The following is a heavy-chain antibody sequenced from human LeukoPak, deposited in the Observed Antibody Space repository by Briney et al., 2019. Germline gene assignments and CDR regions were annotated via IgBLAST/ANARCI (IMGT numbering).Heavy chain of an antibody. CDR2: ISGSGGST. V-gene: IGHV3-23*01. CDR3: AKHSGSYYSPFGP. D-gene: IGHD3-10*01. J-gene: IGHJ5*02. CDR1: GFTFSTYA. Sequence: GGSLRLSCAASGFTFSTYAMSWVRQAPGKGLEWVSLISGSGGSTYYADSVKGRFTISRDNSKNMLYLQMNSLRAEDTAVFYCAKHSGSYYSPFGPWGQGTLVTVSS.